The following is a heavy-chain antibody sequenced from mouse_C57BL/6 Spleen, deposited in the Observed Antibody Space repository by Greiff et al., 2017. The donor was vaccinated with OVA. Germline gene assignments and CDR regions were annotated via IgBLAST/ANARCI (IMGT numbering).Heavy chain of an antibody. Sequence: EVMLVESEGGLVQPGSSMKLSCTASGFTFSDYYMAWVRQVPEKGLEWVANINYDGSSTYYLDSLKSRFIFSRDNATNILYLQMSSLKSEDTATDYCARDRSNAAMDYWGQGTSVTVSS. D-gene: IGHD2-5*01. V-gene: IGHV5-16*01. CDR3: ARDRSNAAMDY. CDR1: GFTFSDYY. CDR2: INYDGSST. J-gene: IGHJ4*01.